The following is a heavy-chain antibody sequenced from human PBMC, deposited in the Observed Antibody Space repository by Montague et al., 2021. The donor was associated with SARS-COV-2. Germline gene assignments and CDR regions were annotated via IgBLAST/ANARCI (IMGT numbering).Heavy chain of an antibody. CDR1: GGSISSGSYD. Sequence: TLSLTCTVSGGSISSGSYDWNWIRQPAGKGLEWIGRIYTSGSTNYNPSLKSRVTISVDTSKNLFSLKLSSVTAADTAVYYCARESLHLTGYYNDYFDYWGQGTLVTVSS. J-gene: IGHJ4*02. CDR2: IYTSGST. D-gene: IGHD3-9*01. V-gene: IGHV4-61*02. CDR3: ARESLHLTGYYNDYFDY.